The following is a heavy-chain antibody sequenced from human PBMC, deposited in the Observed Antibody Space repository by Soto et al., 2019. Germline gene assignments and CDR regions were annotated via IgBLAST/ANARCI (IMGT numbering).Heavy chain of an antibody. J-gene: IGHJ4*02. CDR1: GYTFTSYG. D-gene: IGHD5-18*01. CDR3: ARDDETAMADY. CDR2: ISAYNGNT. Sequence: ASVKVACTASGYTFTSYGISWVRQAPGQGLEWMGWISAYNGNTNYAQKLQGRVTMTTDTSTSTAYMELRSLRSDDTAVYYCARDDETAMADYWGQGTLVTVSS. V-gene: IGHV1-18*01.